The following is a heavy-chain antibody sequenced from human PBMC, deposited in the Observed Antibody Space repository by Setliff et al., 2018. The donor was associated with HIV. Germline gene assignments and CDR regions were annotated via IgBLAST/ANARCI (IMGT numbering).Heavy chain of an antibody. V-gene: IGHV3-74*01. CDR2: IHYDGTAS. Sequence: GGSLRLSCAASGFNFNYSWMHWVRQAPGEGLVWVSRIHYDGTASYADSVKGRFTISRDNSKNTLYLQMNSLRAEDTAVYYCARVWYYDSSGYYGGAFDIWGQGTMVTVSS. CDR1: GFNFNYSW. CDR3: ARVWYYDSSGYYGGAFDI. D-gene: IGHD3-22*01. J-gene: IGHJ3*02.